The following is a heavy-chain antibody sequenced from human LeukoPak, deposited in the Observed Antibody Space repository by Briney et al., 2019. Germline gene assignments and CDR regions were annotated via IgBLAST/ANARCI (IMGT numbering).Heavy chain of an antibody. D-gene: IGHD6-13*01. Sequence: ASVKVSCKASGYTFTGYYMHWVRQAPGQGLEWMGWINPNSGGTNYAQKFQGWVTMTRDTSISTAYMELSRLRSDDTAVYYCARDMGSSIAAAGTLKYYYYGMDVWGQGTTVTVSS. V-gene: IGHV1-2*04. CDR1: GYTFTGYY. J-gene: IGHJ6*02. CDR3: ARDMGSSIAAAGTLKYYYYGMDV. CDR2: INPNSGGT.